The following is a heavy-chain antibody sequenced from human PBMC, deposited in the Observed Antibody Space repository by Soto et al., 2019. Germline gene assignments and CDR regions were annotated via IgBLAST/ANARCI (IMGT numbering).Heavy chain of an antibody. CDR3: ARVVVPAALFDY. CDR1: GGTFSSYA. CDR2: IIPIFGTA. Sequence: QVQLVQSGAEVKKPGSSVNVSCKASGGTFSSYAISWVRQAPGQGLEWRGGIIPIFGTANYAQKFQGRVTITADESTSTAYMELSSLRSEDTAVYYCARVVVPAALFDYWGQGTLVTVSS. J-gene: IGHJ4*02. D-gene: IGHD2-2*01. V-gene: IGHV1-69*01.